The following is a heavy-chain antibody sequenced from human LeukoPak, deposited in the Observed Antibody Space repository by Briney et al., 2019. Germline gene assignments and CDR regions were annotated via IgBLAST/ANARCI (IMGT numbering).Heavy chain of an antibody. CDR1: GYTFTSYG. CDR2: ISAYNGNT. CDR3: ARDSRARIQLWFYVY. V-gene: IGHV1-18*01. J-gene: IGHJ4*02. D-gene: IGHD5-18*01. Sequence: ASVKVSCKASGYTFTSYGISWVRQAPGQGLEWMGWISAYNGNTNYAQKLQGRVTMTTDTSTSTAYMELRSLRSDDTAVYYCARDSRARIQLWFYVYWGQGTLVTVSS.